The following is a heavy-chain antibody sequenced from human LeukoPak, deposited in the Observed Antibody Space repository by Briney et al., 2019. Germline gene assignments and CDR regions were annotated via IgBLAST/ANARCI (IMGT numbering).Heavy chain of an antibody. J-gene: IGHJ4*02. Sequence: GESLKISCKGSGCSFTSYWIGWVRQMPGKGLEWMGIIYPGDSDTRYSPSFQGQVTISADKSISTAYLQWSSLKASDTAMYYCARYRVADPYYFDYWGQGTLVTVSS. D-gene: IGHD2-15*01. V-gene: IGHV5-51*01. CDR3: ARYRVADPYYFDY. CDR1: GCSFTSYW. CDR2: IYPGDSDT.